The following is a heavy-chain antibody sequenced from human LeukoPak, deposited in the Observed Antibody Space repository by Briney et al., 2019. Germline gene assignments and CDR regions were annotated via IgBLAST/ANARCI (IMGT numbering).Heavy chain of an antibody. V-gene: IGHV3-23*01. CDR3: ATDRGWRTSGYYLYYFEY. CDR1: GFTFSSYA. D-gene: IGHD3-3*01. Sequence: GGSLRLSCAASGFTFSSYAMSWVRQAPGKGLEWVSAISGSGGSTYYADSVKGRFTISRDNTMNSLYLQMSSLRAEDTAVYYCATDRGWRTSGYYLYYFEYWGQGTLVTFSS. CDR2: ISGSGGST. J-gene: IGHJ4*02.